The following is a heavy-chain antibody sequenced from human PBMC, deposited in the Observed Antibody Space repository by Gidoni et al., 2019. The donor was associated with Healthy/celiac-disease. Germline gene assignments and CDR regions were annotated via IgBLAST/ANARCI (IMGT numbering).Heavy chain of an antibody. D-gene: IGHD6-13*01. CDR2: IVVGSGNT. CDR1: GFTFTSSA. J-gene: IGHJ6*03. CDR3: AAALLAAADYYYYYMDV. Sequence: QMQLVQSGPEVKKPGTSVKVSCKASGFTFTSSAVQWVRQARGQRLEWIGWIVVGSGNTNYAQKFQERVTITRDMSTSTAYMELSSLRSEDTAVYYCAAALLAAADYYYYYMDVWGKGTTVTVSS. V-gene: IGHV1-58*01.